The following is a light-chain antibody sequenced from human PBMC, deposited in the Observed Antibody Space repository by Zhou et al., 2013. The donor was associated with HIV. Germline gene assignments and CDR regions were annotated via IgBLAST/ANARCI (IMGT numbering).Light chain of an antibody. CDR2: GAS. CDR1: QSVSNNY. V-gene: IGKV3-20*01. J-gene: IGKJ1*01. Sequence: EIVMTQSPATLSLSPGERATLSCRASQSVSNNYLAWYQQKPGQAPRLLIYGASSRATGIPDKFTGSGSGTDFTFTIARLEPEDFAVYYCQQYGGSPWTFGQGTKVDIK. CDR3: QQYGGSPWT.